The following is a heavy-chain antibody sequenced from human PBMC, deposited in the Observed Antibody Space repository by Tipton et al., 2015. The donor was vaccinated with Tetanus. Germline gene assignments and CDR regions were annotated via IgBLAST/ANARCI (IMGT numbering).Heavy chain of an antibody. J-gene: IGHJ5*02. CDR3: ARSPRYGSGRFDA. Sequence: SLRLSCAASGFSVGDYYMNWVRQAPGKGLEWVSVLYTGGSSYDADFVEGRFIISRDYGKNTLFLQMNRLRVEDTAIYYCARSPRYGSGRFDAWGQGTQVTVSS. V-gene: IGHV3-53*01. D-gene: IGHD3-10*01. CDR2: LYTGGSS. CDR1: GFSVGDYY.